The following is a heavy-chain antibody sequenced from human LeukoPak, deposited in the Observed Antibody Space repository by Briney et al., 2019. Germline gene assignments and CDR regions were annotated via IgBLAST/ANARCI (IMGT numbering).Heavy chain of an antibody. CDR3: ARGGHCTKGVCYIFDY. Sequence: ASVKVSCKASGYMFTSYGISWVRQAPGQGLEWMGWVSPYDGRINYAQKLQGRVTMTTDTSTSTAYMELRSLRSDDTAVYYCARGGHCTKGVCYIFDYWGQGTLVTVSS. D-gene: IGHD2-8*01. J-gene: IGHJ4*02. CDR2: VSPYDGRI. CDR1: GYMFTSYG. V-gene: IGHV1-18*01.